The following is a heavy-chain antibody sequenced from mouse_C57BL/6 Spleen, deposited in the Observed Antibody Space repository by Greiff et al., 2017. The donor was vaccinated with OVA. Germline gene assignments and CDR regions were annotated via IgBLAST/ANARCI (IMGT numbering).Heavy chain of an antibody. CDR1: GFTFSDYY. V-gene: IGHV5-12*01. J-gene: IGHJ3*01. CDR2: ISNGGGST. Sequence: EVQLQESGGGLVQPGGSLKLSCAASGFTFSDYYMYWVRQTPEKRLEWVAHISNGGGSTYYPYTVKGRFTISRDNAKNTLYLQMSRLKSEDTAMYYCAGRDFAYWGQGTLVTVSA. CDR3: AGRDFAY.